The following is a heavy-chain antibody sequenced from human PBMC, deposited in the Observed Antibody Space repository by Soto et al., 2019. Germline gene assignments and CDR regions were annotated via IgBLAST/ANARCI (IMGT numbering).Heavy chain of an antibody. CDR1: GGSIIRSNW. CDR2: IYHSGST. D-gene: IGHD3-9*01. J-gene: IGHJ6*02. CDR3: ARQINDILTGRYYYGMDV. Sequence: SETLSLTCAVSGGSIIRSNWWSWVRHPPGKGLEWIGEIYHSGSTNYNPSLKSRVTISVDKSKNQFSLKLSSVTAADTAVYYCARQINDILTGRYYYGMDVWGQGTTVTVSS. V-gene: IGHV4-4*02.